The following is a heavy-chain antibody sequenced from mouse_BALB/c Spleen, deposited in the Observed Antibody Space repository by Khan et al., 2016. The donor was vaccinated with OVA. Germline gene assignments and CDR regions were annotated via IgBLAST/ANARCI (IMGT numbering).Heavy chain of an antibody. CDR3: ARLAYDYDSEGFDY. CDR1: GFTFSTYG. CDR2: ISTGGHYT. D-gene: IGHD1-1*01. J-gene: IGHJ3*01. V-gene: IGHV5-6*01. Sequence: EVELVESGGDLVEPGGSLKLSCAASGFTFSTYGMSWVRQTPDKRLEWVATISTGGHYTYYPDSVRGRFTISRDNAKNTLYLQMTSLKSEDTAMFYCARLAYDYDSEGFDYWGQGTMVTVSA.